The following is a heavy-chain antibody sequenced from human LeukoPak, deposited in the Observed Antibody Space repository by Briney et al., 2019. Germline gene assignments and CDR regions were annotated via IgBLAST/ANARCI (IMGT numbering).Heavy chain of an antibody. V-gene: IGHV1-2*06. CDR1: GYTFTGYY. CDR2: INPNSGGT. J-gene: IGHJ5*02. CDR3: ARQRSRDGYTKWFDP. Sequence: ASVKVSCKASGYTFTGYYMHWVRQAPGHGLEWMGRINPNSGGTNYAQKFQGRVTMTRDTSISTAYMELSRLRSDDTAVYYCARQRSRDGYTKWFDPWGQGTLVTVSS. D-gene: IGHD5-24*01.